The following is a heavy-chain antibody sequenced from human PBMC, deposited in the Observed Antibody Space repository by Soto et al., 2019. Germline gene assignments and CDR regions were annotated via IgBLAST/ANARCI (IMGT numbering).Heavy chain of an antibody. J-gene: IGHJ5*02. Sequence: VKVSCKASGYTFTGYYMHWVRQAPGQGLEWMGWINPNSGGTNYAQKFQGWVTMTRDTSISTAYMELSRLRSDDTAVYYCARTNCSGGSCDRFDPWGQGTLVTVSS. V-gene: IGHV1-2*04. CDR2: INPNSGGT. D-gene: IGHD2-15*01. CDR3: ARTNCSGGSCDRFDP. CDR1: GYTFTGYY.